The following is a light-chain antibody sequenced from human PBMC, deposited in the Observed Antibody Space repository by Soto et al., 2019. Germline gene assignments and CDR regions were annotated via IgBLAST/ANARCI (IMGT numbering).Light chain of an antibody. Sequence: DIVMTQSPLSLPVTPGESASISCRSSRSLLNSNGYNCLDWYLQKPGQSPQLLIHLGSXRXXXVXXXXXXXXXXXXXXXKISRVEAEDVGVYYCMQALEPPLTFGGGTKVEIK. J-gene: IGKJ4*01. CDR3: MQALEPPLT. V-gene: IGKV2-28*01. CDR1: RSLLNSNGYNC. CDR2: LGS.